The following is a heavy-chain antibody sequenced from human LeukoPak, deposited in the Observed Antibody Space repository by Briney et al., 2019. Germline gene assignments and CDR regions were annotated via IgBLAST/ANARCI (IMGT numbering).Heavy chain of an antibody. Sequence: PGGSLRLSCTASGFIFSSYAMHWVRQAPGRSLEWVGVISFDGRQKFYADSVKGRFTISRDNSRNTLYLQINNLRAGDTAVFYCAKRGVGHTDHYFDSWGQGTQVTV. D-gene: IGHD2-8*01. V-gene: IGHV3-30-3*02. CDR2: ISFDGRQK. CDR3: AKRGVGHTDHYFDS. J-gene: IGHJ4*02. CDR1: GFIFSSYA.